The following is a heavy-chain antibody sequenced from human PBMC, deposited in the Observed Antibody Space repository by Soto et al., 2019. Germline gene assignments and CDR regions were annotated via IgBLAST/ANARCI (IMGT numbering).Heavy chain of an antibody. D-gene: IGHD3-22*01. J-gene: IGHJ4*02. CDR3: AKEKTMLVSGRIDF. CDR1: GFTFSSYA. CDR2: ISGSGGRI. Sequence: GFLRLSCAPSGFTFSSYAMTWVRQAPGKGLEWVSGISGSGGRIYYADSVKGRFNISRDNSNSKLYLEMNSLRAEDTAVYYCAKEKTMLVSGRIDFWGQGTLVTVSS. V-gene: IGHV3-23*01.